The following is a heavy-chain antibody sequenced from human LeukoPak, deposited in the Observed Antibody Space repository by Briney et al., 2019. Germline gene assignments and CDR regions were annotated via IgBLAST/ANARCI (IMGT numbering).Heavy chain of an antibody. Sequence: GASVKVSCKASGYTFTSYHMHWVRQAAGQGLEWMGIINPSGGSTRYEQKFQGRVTMTRDTSTSTFYMELSSLRSEDTAVYYCARATLWFGELWGVGLDYWGQGTLVTVSS. CDR1: GYTFTSYH. V-gene: IGHV1-46*01. CDR2: INPSGGST. J-gene: IGHJ4*02. CDR3: ARATLWFGELWGVGLDY. D-gene: IGHD3-10*01.